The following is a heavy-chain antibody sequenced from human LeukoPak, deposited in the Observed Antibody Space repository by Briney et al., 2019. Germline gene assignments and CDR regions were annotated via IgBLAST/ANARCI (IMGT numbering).Heavy chain of an antibody. CDR1: GFTFSTYS. Sequence: GGSLRLSCAASGFTFSTYSMNWVRQAPGKGLEWVSSISSSGGYIFDADSVKGRFTISRDNAKNSLYLQMNSLRAEDTAVYYCARDSSAYYTFDIWGQGTMVTVSS. V-gene: IGHV3-21*01. D-gene: IGHD3-22*01. J-gene: IGHJ3*02. CDR2: ISSSGGYI. CDR3: ARDSSAYYTFDI.